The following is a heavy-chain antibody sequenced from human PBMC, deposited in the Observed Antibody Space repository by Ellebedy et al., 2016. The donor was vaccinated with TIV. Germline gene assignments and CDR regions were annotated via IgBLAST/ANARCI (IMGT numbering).Heavy chain of an antibody. D-gene: IGHD6-19*01. CDR3: AREIGAGPVVFQY. CDR1: GYSFTSYG. Sequence: AASVKVSCKASGYSFTSYGISWVRQAPGQGLEWMGWINAYNCSTNIAQKFQGRVTMTTDTSTSTAYMELRRRRSDDTAVYYCAREIGAGPVVFQYWGQGTLVIVSS. CDR2: INAYNCST. J-gene: IGHJ1*01. V-gene: IGHV1-18*04.